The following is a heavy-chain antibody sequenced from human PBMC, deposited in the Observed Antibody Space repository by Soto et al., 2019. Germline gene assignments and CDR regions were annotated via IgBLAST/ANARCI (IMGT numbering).Heavy chain of an antibody. CDR1: GFTVSTKY. CDR3: AKGGCSGGSCYYPPTHYYYYMDV. Sequence: SLRLSCAASGFTVSTKYMSWVRQAPGKGLEWVSVIYSGGSTFYADSVRGRFTISRDNSKNTLNLQMNSLRAEDTAVYYCAKGGCSGGSCYYPPTHYYYYMDVWGKGTTVTVSS. J-gene: IGHJ6*03. V-gene: IGHV3-66*01. D-gene: IGHD2-15*01. CDR2: IYSGGST.